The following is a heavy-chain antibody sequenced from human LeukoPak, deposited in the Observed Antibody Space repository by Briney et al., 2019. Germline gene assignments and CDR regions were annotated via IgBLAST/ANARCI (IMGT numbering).Heavy chain of an antibody. V-gene: IGHV4-59*01. D-gene: IGHD6-13*01. CDR2: IYHSGST. Sequence: SETLSLTCTVSGDSISNYYWSWIRQPPGKGLEWIGYIYHSGSTKYNPSLKSRVTISLDTSKHQFSLKLSSVTAADTAMYYCARGGDTSSWYAWFDPWGEGSLVTVSS. J-gene: IGHJ5*02. CDR3: ARGGDTSSWYAWFDP. CDR1: GDSISNYY.